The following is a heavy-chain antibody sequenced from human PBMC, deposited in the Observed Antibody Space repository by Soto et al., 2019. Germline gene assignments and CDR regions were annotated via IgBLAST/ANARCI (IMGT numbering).Heavy chain of an antibody. D-gene: IGHD5-18*01. Sequence: PSETLSPTCAVYGGSFSGYYWSWIRQPPGKGLEWIGEINHSGSTNYNPSLKSRVTITVDTSKNQFSLKLSSVTAADTAVYYCAREKTAMVRYYYYGMDVWGQGTTVTVSS. V-gene: IGHV4-34*01. CDR3: AREKTAMVRYYYYGMDV. CDR2: INHSGST. CDR1: GGSFSGYY. J-gene: IGHJ6*02.